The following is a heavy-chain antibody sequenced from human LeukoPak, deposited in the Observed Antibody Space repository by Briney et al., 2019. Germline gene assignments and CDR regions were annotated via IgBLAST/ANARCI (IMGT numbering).Heavy chain of an antibody. Sequence: GGSLRLSCAASGFTFSSYNMNWVRQAPGKGLEWVSTITGTSTYIAYADSVKGRFTISRDNADNSLYLQMNSLRDDDTAVYYCAKERPHGMDVWGQGTSVTVSS. CDR2: ITGTSTYI. CDR3: AKERPHGMDV. CDR1: GFTFSSYN. D-gene: IGHD6-6*01. V-gene: IGHV3-21*01. J-gene: IGHJ6*02.